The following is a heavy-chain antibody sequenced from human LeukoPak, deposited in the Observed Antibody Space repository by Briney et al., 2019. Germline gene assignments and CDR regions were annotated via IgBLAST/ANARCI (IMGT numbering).Heavy chain of an antibody. V-gene: IGHV4-39*01. CDR2: IYYSGST. J-gene: IGHJ4*02. CDR1: GGSISSSSYY. Sequence: SGTLSLTCTVSGGSISSSSYYWGWIRQPPGKGLEWIGSIYYSGSTYYNPSLKSRVTISVDTSKNQFSLKLSSVTAADTAVYYCARGNYDFWSGNGDFWGQGTLVTVSS. CDR3: ARGNYDFWSGNGDF. D-gene: IGHD3-3*01.